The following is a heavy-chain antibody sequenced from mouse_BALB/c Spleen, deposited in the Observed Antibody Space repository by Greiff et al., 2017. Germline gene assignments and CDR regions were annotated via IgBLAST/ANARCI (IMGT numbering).Heavy chain of an antibody. Sequence: EVKLMESGPELVKPGASVKMSCKASGYTFTSYVMHWVKQKPGQGLEWIGYINPYNDGTKYNEKFKGKATLTSDKSSSTAYMELSSLTSEDSAVYYCARGGYDYDEGFDYWGQGTTLTVSS. J-gene: IGHJ2*01. D-gene: IGHD2-4*01. CDR3: ARGGYDYDEGFDY. V-gene: IGHV1-14*01. CDR2: INPYNDGT. CDR1: GYTFTSYV.